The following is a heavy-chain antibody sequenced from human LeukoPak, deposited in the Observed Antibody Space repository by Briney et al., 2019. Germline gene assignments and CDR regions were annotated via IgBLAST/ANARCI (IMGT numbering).Heavy chain of an antibody. CDR2: FDPEDGET. CDR1: GYTLTELS. D-gene: IGHD6-19*01. V-gene: IGHV1-24*01. J-gene: IGHJ4*02. Sequence: ASVKVSCKVSGYTLTELSMHWVRQAPGKGLEWMGGFDPEDGETIYAQKFQGRVTMTEDTSTDTAYMELSSLRSEDTAVYYCATSMPSSGWYILPPYYFDHWGQGTLVTVSS. CDR3: ATSMPSSGWYILPPYYFDH.